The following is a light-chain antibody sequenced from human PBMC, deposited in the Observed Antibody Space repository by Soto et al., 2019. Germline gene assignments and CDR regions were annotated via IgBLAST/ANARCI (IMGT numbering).Light chain of an antibody. V-gene: IGKV3-20*01. CDR2: GAS. CDR3: QQYGSSSWT. J-gene: IGKJ1*01. Sequence: EIVLTQSPDTLSLSPGERATLSCRASQSFSSNYLAWYQQKPGQAPRLLIFGASTRATGIPDRFSGSGSGTDFTLTISRLEPGDFAVYYCQQYGSSSWTFGQGTKVEIK. CDR1: QSFSSNY.